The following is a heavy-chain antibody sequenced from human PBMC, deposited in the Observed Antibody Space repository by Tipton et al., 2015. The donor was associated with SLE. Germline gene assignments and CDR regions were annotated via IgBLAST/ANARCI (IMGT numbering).Heavy chain of an antibody. CDR1: GGSIRSNY. V-gene: IGHV4-59*08. CDR3: ARGKLTWRGAIIGADV. CDR2: ISDGGGT. D-gene: IGHD3-16*01. J-gene: IGHJ6*02. Sequence: TLSLTCTVSGGSIRSNYWIWIRQPPGKGLEWIGYISDGGGTNYSPSLKSRVTISVDPAKNEFSLKLTSVTAADTAVYYCARGKLTWRGAIIGADVWGQGTTVNVSS.